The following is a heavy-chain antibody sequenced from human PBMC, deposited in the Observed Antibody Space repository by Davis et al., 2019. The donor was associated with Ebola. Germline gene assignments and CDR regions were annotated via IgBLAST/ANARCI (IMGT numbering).Heavy chain of an antibody. CDR3: ARDPVVTPFVY. V-gene: IGHV1-69*13. D-gene: IGHD4-23*01. Sequence: AASVKVSCKASGGTFSSYAISWVRQAPGHGLEWMGGIIPIFGTANYAQKLQGRVTITADESTSTAYMELRSLRSDDTAVYYCARDPVVTPFVYWGQGTLVTVSS. CDR2: IIPIFGTA. J-gene: IGHJ4*02. CDR1: GGTFSSYA.